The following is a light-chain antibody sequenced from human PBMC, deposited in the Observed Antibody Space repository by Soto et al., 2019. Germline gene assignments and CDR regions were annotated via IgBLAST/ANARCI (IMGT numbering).Light chain of an antibody. CDR2: GAS. CDR3: QQYDRSPFT. J-gene: IGKJ3*01. CDR1: QSVSSNY. Sequence: PGETATLSCRASQSVSSNYVAWFHQKPGQTPRLLIHGASSRATGVPDRFSASGSGTDFTLTISSLEPEDFAMYYCQQYDRSPFTFGHGTNVDIK. V-gene: IGKV3-20*01.